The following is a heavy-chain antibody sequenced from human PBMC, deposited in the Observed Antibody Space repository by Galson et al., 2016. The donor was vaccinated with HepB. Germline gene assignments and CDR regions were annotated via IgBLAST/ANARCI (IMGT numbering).Heavy chain of an antibody. CDR2: IKQDGSET. CDR1: GSTFQSYW. D-gene: IGHD3-16*01. V-gene: IGHV3-7*01. CDR3: ARGRTEFGVYDTWFDT. J-gene: IGHJ5*02. Sequence: LRLSCAASGSTFQSYWMSWVRQAPGKGLEWVANIKQDGSETYYLDSVQGRFTVSRDNAKESLFLQMTSLSGDDTAVYFCARGRTEFGVYDTWFDTWGQGTLVIVSS.